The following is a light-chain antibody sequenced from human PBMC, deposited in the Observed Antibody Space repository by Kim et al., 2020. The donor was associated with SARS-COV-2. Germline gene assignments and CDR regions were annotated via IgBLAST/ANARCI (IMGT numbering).Light chain of an antibody. J-gene: IGKJ1*01. V-gene: IGKV1-5*01. Sequence: DIQLTQSPSTLSASVGDSVTITCRASQSVRSWAAWYQQTPGKDLRVLMYDGSILESGVSSNFSGSGSGTEFTLTITSLQPGDFATYYCQQYKNVPWAFGQGTKGDIK. CDR2: DGS. CDR3: QQYKNVPWA. CDR1: QSVRSW.